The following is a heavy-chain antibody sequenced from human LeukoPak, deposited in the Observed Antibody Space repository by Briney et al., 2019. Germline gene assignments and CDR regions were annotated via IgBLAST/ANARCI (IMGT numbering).Heavy chain of an antibody. Sequence: GGSLRLSCAASGFTFSSYGMHWVRQAPGKGLEWVAVISYDGSNKYYADSVKGRFTISRDNSKNTLYLQMNSLRAEDTAVYYCANLAYYGSATLEGYWGQGTLVTVSS. CDR1: GFTFSSYG. V-gene: IGHV3-30*18. CDR3: ANLAYYGSATLEGY. CDR2: ISYDGSNK. D-gene: IGHD3-10*01. J-gene: IGHJ4*02.